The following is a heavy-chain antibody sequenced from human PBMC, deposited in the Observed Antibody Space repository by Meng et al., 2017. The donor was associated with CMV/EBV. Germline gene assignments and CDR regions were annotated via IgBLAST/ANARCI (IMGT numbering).Heavy chain of an antibody. Sequence: VRLQGSGHGLVTPSTDLSLTCTFSCGSDSSGYYYWSWSRQPPGKGLEWIGYIYYSGSTYYNPSLKSRVTISVDTSKNQFSLKLSSVTAADTAVYYCARVTSRVAGAFDYWGQGTLVTVSS. CDR1: CGSDSSGYYY. V-gene: IGHV4-30-4*08. CDR2: IYYSGST. CDR3: ARVTSRVAGAFDY. D-gene: IGHD1-14*01. J-gene: IGHJ4*02.